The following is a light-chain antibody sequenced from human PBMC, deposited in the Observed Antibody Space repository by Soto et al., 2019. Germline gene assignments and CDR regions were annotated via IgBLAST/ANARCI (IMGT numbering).Light chain of an antibody. J-gene: IGLJ2*01. CDR3: QVWDSSSDHVV. V-gene: IGLV3-21*04. CDR1: NIGRTS. CDR2: YDS. Sequence: SYELTQPPSLSVAPGKTARITCGGNNIGRTSVHWYQQKPGQAPVLVIYYDSDRPSGIPERFSGSNSGNTATLTISRVEAGDEADYYCQVWDSSSDHVVFGGGTKLTVL.